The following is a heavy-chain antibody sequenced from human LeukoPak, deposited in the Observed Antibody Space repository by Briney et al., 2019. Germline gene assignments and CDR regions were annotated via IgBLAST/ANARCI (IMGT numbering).Heavy chain of an antibody. D-gene: IGHD6-13*01. Sequence: GGSLRLSWAASGXTFSSYGVHWVRQAPGKGLESVAVISFDGSNKYCSDSVKGRFTISRDNSKNTLYLQMNSLRAEDTAVYYCAKDPIPGRIAAAGTGWFDYWGQGTLVTVSS. CDR3: AKDPIPGRIAAAGTGWFDY. V-gene: IGHV3-30*18. J-gene: IGHJ5*01. CDR2: ISFDGSNK. CDR1: GXTFSSYG.